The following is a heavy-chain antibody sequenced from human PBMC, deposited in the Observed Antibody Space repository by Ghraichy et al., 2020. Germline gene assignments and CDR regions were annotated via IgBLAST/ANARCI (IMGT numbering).Heavy chain of an antibody. CDR2: ISYDGSNK. CDR1: GFTFSSYA. J-gene: IGHJ6*02. Sequence: GGSLRLSCAASGFTFSSYAMHWVRQAPGKGLEWVAVISYDGSNKYYADSVKGRFTISRDNSKNTLYLQMNSLRAEDTAVYYCARDRVAARHYYYYYYGMDVWGQGTTVTVSS. CDR3: ARDRVAARHYYYYYYGMDV. V-gene: IGHV3-30-3*01. D-gene: IGHD6-6*01.